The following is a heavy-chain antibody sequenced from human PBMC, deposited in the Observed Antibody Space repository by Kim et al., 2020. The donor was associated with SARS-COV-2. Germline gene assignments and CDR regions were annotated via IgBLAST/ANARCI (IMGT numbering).Heavy chain of an antibody. CDR3: ARPGARSVEP. CDR2: INADGSAK. Sequence: GGSLRLSCAASGFTFGSSWMNWVRLAPGRGLEWVAHINADGSAKWFVDSVKGRFAISRDNARSSLYLQMDNLRAEDTAVYYCARPGARSVEPWGQGTLVT. V-gene: IGHV3-7*01. CDR1: GFTFGSSW. D-gene: IGHD6-25*01. J-gene: IGHJ5*02.